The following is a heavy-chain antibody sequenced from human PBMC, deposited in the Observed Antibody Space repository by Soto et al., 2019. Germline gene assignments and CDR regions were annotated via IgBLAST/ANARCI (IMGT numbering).Heavy chain of an antibody. Sequence: SETLSLTCTVSGGSISSGDYYWSWIRQPPGKGLEWIGYIYYSGSTYYNPSLKSRVTISVDTSKNQFSLKLSSVTAADTAVYYCARDLGLWFGELLSWFDPWGQGTLVTVSS. D-gene: IGHD3-10*01. CDR2: IYYSGST. V-gene: IGHV4-30-4*01. J-gene: IGHJ5*02. CDR3: ARDLGLWFGELLSWFDP. CDR1: GGSISSGDYY.